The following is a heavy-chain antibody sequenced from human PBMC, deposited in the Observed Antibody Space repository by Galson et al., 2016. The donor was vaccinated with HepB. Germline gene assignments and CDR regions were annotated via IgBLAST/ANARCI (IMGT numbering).Heavy chain of an antibody. J-gene: IGHJ4*02. V-gene: IGHV2-5*02. CDR2: IYWDDDI. Sequence: PALVKPTQTLTLTCAFSGFSLSTSGVGVGWIRQPPGKALEWLALIYWDDDIRYSPSLKGRLTITKDTSKNQVVLTMTKVDPVDTATYYCAHRRDIAMAASFDNWGRGTLVTVSS. CDR3: AHRRDIAMAASFDN. D-gene: IGHD6-19*01. CDR1: GFSLSTSGVG.